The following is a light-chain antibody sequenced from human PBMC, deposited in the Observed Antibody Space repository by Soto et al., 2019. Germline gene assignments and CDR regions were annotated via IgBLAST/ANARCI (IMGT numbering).Light chain of an antibody. V-gene: IGKV3-20*01. CDR2: GAS. J-gene: IGKJ4*01. CDR3: QQYGSSVT. CDR1: QSVSSSY. Sequence: EIVLTQSPGTLSLSPGERATLSCRASQSVSSSYLAWYQHKPGQAPRLLIYGASSRATGIPDRFSGSGSGTDFTLTISRLEPEGFAVYYCQQYGSSVTFGGGTKVEIK.